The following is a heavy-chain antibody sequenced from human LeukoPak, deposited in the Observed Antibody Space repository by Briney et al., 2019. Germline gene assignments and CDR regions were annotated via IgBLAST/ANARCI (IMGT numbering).Heavy chain of an antibody. CDR1: GYTFTSYG. J-gene: IGHJ5*02. CDR2: ISAYKGNT. Sequence: ASEKVSCKASGYTFTSYGISWVRQGPGQGLEWMGWISAYKGNTKYAQKLQGRVTRTTDTSTSTAYMELRSLRSDDTAVYYCARDGYSSSWYSNNWFDPWGQGTLVTVSS. V-gene: IGHV1-18*01. CDR3: ARDGYSSSWYSNNWFDP. D-gene: IGHD6-13*01.